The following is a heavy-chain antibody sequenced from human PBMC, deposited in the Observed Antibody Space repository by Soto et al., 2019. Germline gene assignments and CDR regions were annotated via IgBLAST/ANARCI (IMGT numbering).Heavy chain of an antibody. J-gene: IGHJ6*02. V-gene: IGHV3-30*18. CDR2: ISYDGSNK. D-gene: IGHD6-13*01. Sequence: GGSLRLSCAASGFTFSSYGMHWVRQAPGKGLEWVAVISYDGSNKYYADSVKGRFTISRDNSKNTLYLQMNSLRAEDTAVYYCAKDLLRIAAAEYYYYYGMDVWGQGTTVTVSS. CDR1: GFTFSSYG. CDR3: AKDLLRIAAAEYYYYYGMDV.